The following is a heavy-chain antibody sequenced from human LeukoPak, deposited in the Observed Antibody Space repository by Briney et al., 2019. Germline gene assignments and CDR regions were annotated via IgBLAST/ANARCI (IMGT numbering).Heavy chain of an antibody. Sequence: TLSLTCTDSGGSISSGSYYWSWIRQPAGKGLEWIGRIYTSGSPNYNPSLKSRVTISVDTSKNQSSLKLSSVTAADTAVYYCARVSDYVWGSYRSDIWGQGTMVTVSS. D-gene: IGHD3-16*02. J-gene: IGHJ3*02. CDR3: ARVSDYVWGSYRSDI. CDR1: GGSISSGSYY. CDR2: IYTSGSP. V-gene: IGHV4-61*02.